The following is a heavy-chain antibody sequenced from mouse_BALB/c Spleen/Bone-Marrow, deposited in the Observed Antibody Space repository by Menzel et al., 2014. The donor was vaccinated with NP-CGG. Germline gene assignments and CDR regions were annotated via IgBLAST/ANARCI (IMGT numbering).Heavy chain of an antibody. J-gene: IGHJ1*01. D-gene: IGHD2-14*01. CDR2: IDPASGDT. V-gene: IGHV14-3*02. CDR1: GFNITNTY. Sequence: EVQLQQSGAELVKPGASVKLSCTASGFNITNTYMHWVKQRPGQGLDWIGGIDPASGDTNYDPKFQGKATLTADTSSNTSYLQRSSLTSEDTAVYYGASYRYGGYFDVWGAGTTVTVSS. CDR3: ASYRYGGYFDV.